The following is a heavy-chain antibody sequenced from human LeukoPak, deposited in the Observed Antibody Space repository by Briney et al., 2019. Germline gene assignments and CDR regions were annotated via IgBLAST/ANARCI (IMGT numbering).Heavy chain of an antibody. V-gene: IGHV3-20*04. D-gene: IGHD2-8*01. J-gene: IGHJ6*03. CDR1: GFTFDNYG. CDR2: IHWNGGRT. CDR3: ARQPTEMVYAILAYYYYYMDV. Sequence: GGSLRLSCAASGFTFDNYGINWVRQAPGKGLEWVSRIHWNGGRTGYADSVKGRFTISRDNAKNSLYLQMNSLRVEDTALYYCARQPTEMVYAILAYYYYYMDVWGKGTTVTVSS.